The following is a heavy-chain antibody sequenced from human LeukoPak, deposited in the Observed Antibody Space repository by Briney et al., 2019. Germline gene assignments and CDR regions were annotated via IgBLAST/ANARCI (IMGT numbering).Heavy chain of an antibody. J-gene: IGHJ4*02. Sequence: ASVKVSCKVSVYTFIKNYIHWVRQAPGQGLEWMGLINPHTGAANYSQKFQGRVTMTRETSISTAYMHLTRLKFDDTAVYYCARGKSGYSPWGQGTPVTVSS. CDR3: ARGKSGYSP. D-gene: IGHD3-3*01. CDR1: VYTFIKNY. V-gene: IGHV1-2*02. CDR2: INPHTGAA.